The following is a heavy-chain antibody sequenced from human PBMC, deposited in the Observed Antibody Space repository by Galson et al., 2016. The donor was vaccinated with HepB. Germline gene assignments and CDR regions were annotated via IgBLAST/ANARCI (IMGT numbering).Heavy chain of an antibody. CDR2: ISYHGSNK. CDR3: ARDGDYYRSGSYCAATY. CDR1: GFSFSSSA. Sequence: SLRLSCAASGFSFSSSAMHWVRQAPGKGLEWVAVISYHGSNKYYVDSVKGRFTISRDNSKNTLYLQMNSLRVEDTAMYYCARDGDYYRSGSYCAATYWGQGTPFTFPS. D-gene: IGHD3-10*01. V-gene: IGHV3-30*04. J-gene: IGHJ4*02.